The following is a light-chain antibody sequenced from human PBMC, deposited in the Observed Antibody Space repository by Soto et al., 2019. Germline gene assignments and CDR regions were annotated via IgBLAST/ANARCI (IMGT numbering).Light chain of an antibody. Sequence: DIQMTQSPSSLSASVGDRVTITCRASQNINMYLNWYQQKPGKAPNLLIYGASSLQIGVPSRFSGRGSETDFTLTIKNLQPEDLGTYYCQQSYRTPRTFGQGTKVEIK. J-gene: IGKJ2*01. CDR1: QNINMY. CDR3: QQSYRTPRT. V-gene: IGKV1-39*01. CDR2: GAS.